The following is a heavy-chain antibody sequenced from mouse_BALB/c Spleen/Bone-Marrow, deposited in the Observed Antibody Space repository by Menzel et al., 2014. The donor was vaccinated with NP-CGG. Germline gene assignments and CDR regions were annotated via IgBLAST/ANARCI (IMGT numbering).Heavy chain of an antibody. D-gene: IGHD2-14*01. J-gene: IGHJ2*01. CDR3: ALYYRYDCFDY. V-gene: IGHV1-4*01. Sequence: VQLQQSGAELAKPGASVKMSCKASVYIFTSYCMHWVKQRPGEGLEWIGYINLSTTYFAYNQKSKDKATLTADKSSSTDYMQLSSQPSEDSAVYYCALYYRYDCFDYWGQGTTLTGSS. CDR1: VYIFTSYC. CDR2: INLSTTYF.